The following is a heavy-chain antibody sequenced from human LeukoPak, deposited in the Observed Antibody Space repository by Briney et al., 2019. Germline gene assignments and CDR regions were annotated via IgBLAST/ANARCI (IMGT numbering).Heavy chain of an antibody. CDR3: ARGSYYYGSGSYYESYYFDY. V-gene: IGHV3-7*03. Sequence: PGGSLRLSCAASGFTFSSYWMSWVRQAPGKGLEWVANIKQDGSEKYYVDSVKGRFTISRDNAKNSLYLQMNCLRAEDTAVYYCARGSYYYGSGSYYESYYFDYWGQGTLVTVSS. D-gene: IGHD3-10*01. CDR2: IKQDGSEK. CDR1: GFTFSSYW. J-gene: IGHJ4*02.